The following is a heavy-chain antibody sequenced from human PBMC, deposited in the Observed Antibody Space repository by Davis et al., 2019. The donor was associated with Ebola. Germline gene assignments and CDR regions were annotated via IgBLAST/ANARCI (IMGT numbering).Heavy chain of an antibody. CDR3: ARSILTIFGVVIPNWFDP. D-gene: IGHD3-3*01. Sequence: ASVKVSCKASGYTFTSYGISWVRQAPGQGLEWMGWISAYNGNTNYAQKLQGRVTMTTDTSTSTAYMELRSLRSDDTAVYYCARSILTIFGVVIPNWFDPWGQGTLVTVSS. V-gene: IGHV1-18*04. CDR1: GYTFTSYG. J-gene: IGHJ5*02. CDR2: ISAYNGNT.